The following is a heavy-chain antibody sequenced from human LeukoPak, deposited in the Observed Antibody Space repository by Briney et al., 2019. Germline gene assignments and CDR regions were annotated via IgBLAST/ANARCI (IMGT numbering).Heavy chain of an antibody. CDR2: VNPNSGGT. J-gene: IGHJ6*03. CDR1: GYTFTEYY. CDR3: ARDSYGSYYYYMDV. D-gene: IGHD5-18*01. V-gene: IGHV1-2*02. Sequence: ASVKVSCKASGYTFTEYYIHWVRQAPGHGLEWMGWVNPNSGGTNYAQKFQGRVTMTRDTSISTAYMELSRLRSDDTAVYYCARDSYGSYYYYMDVWGKGTTVTISS.